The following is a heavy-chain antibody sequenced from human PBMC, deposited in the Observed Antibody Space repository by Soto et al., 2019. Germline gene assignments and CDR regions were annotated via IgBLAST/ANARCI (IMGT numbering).Heavy chain of an antibody. CDR3: ARGLFEYSSSWYNWFDP. J-gene: IGHJ5*02. D-gene: IGHD6-13*01. Sequence: KQSQTLSLTCAISGDSVSSNSAAWNWIRQSPSRGLEWLGRTYYRSKWYNDYAVSVKSRITINPETSKNQFSLQLNSVTPEDTAVYYCARGLFEYSSSWYNWFDPWGQGTLVTVSS. CDR1: GDSVSSNSAA. CDR2: TYYRSKWYN. V-gene: IGHV6-1*01.